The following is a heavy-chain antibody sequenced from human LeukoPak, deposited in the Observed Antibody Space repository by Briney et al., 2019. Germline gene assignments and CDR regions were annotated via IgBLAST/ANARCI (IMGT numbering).Heavy chain of an antibody. CDR1: GYTFTGYY. CDR2: IIPIFGTA. Sequence: ASVNGSCKASGYTFTGYYMHWVRQAPGQGLEWMGGIIPIFGTAKYAQKFQGRVTITADELTRTAYMELSSLRSEDTAVYYCARAPSLVVTASPWLGWFDPWGQGTLVTVPS. V-gene: IGHV1-69*13. D-gene: IGHD2-21*02. J-gene: IGHJ5*02. CDR3: ARAPSLVVTASPWLGWFDP.